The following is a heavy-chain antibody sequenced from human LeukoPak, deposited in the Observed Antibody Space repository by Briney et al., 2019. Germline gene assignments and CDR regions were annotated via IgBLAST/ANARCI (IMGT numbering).Heavy chain of an antibody. CDR2: IYYSGST. D-gene: IGHD2-21*02. V-gene: IGHV4-31*03. CDR1: GGSISSGGYY. J-gene: IGHJ4*02. Sequence: SETLSLTCTVSGGSISSGGYYWSWIRQHPGKGLEWIGYIYYSGSTYYNPSLKSRVTISVDTSKNQFSLKLSSVTAADTAVYYCARLAVTPHLMDYWGQGTLVTVSS. CDR3: ARLAVTPHLMDY.